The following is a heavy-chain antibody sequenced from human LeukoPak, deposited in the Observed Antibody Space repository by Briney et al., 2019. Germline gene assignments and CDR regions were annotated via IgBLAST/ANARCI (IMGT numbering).Heavy chain of an antibody. D-gene: IGHD3-22*01. V-gene: IGHV3-23*01. CDR2: ISGSGGTT. CDR1: GFTFSSYA. J-gene: IGHJ3*01. Sequence: GGSLRLSCAASGFTFSSYAMSWVRQAPGKGLEWVSAISGSGGTTYYADSVKGRFTISRDNSKNTVYLQMNSLRAEDTAIYFCARDWETLTYYDSSGQEYWGQGTMVTVSS. CDR3: ARDWETLTYYDSSGQEY.